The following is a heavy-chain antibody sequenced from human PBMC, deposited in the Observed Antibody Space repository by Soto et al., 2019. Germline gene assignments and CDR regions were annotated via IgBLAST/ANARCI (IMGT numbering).Heavy chain of an antibody. CDR2: INPADSDI. V-gene: IGHV5-51*01. D-gene: IGHD3-22*01. CDR3: ARPIGALSTTDFTY. CDR1: GYTFTHYW. Sequence: PGESLNLSCQTSGYTFTHYWIGWARQMPGKGLEWLGIINPADSDIRYNPSFEGKVTISVDKSISTAYLQWSSLKASDTAMYYCARPIGALSTTDFTYWGQGTLVTVSS. J-gene: IGHJ4*02.